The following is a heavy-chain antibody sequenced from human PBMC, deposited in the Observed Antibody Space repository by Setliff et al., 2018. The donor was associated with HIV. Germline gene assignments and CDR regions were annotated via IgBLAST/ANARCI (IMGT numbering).Heavy chain of an antibody. CDR1: GYMFKDYG. D-gene: IGHD2-15*01. Sequence: ASVKVSCKTSGYMFKDYGISWVRQAPGQGLEWMGWISGYDGVPKFPRNMEDRVTMTTDTSTATVYMELRSLRSDDTAVYYCARSNLLRWPLPRDFDYWGQGTLVTVSS. CDR3: ARSNLLRWPLPRDFDY. J-gene: IGHJ4*02. V-gene: IGHV1-18*01. CDR2: ISGYDGVP.